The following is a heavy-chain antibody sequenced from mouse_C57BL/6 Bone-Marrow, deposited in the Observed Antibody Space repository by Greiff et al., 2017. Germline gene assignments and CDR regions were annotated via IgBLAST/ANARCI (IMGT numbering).Heavy chain of an antibody. V-gene: IGHV5-6*01. CDR3: AKEDYCCSMLAY. CDR1: GFTFSSYG. Sequence: EVKLMESGGDLVKPGGSLKLSCAASGFTFSSYGMSWVRQTPDKRLEWVATISSGGSYTYYPASVKGRFTISRDNAKNTLYLQMSSLKSEDTAMYYCAKEDYCCSMLAYWGQGTLVTVSA. CDR2: ISSGGSYT. D-gene: IGHD1-1*01. J-gene: IGHJ3*01.